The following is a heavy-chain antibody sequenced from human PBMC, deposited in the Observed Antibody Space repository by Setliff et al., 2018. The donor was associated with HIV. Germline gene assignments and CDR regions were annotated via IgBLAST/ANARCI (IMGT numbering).Heavy chain of an antibody. Sequence: PVGSLRLSCTASGFTFSSYWMHWVRQAPGKGLVWVSHLISDGRDTYYADSVKGRFTISRDNARNTLYLQMNSLGADDTAVYYCARGGCSSTSCLDHWGQGTLVTVSS. J-gene: IGHJ4*02. CDR1: GFTFSSYW. V-gene: IGHV3-74*01. CDR2: LISDGRDT. CDR3: ARGGCSSTSCLDH. D-gene: IGHD2-2*01.